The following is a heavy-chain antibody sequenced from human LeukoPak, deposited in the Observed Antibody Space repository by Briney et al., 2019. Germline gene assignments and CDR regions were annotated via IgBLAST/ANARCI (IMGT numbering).Heavy chain of an antibody. D-gene: IGHD3-16*02. V-gene: IGHV1-2*02. CDR1: GYTFTGYY. Sequence: ASVKVSCKASGYTFTGYYMHWVRQAPGQGLEWMGWINPNSGGTNYAQKFQDRVTMTRDTSISTAYMELSRLRSDDTAVYYCARGLSGSPSGYYYYMDVWGKGTTVTVSS. CDR3: ARGLSGSPSGYYYYMDV. CDR2: INPNSGGT. J-gene: IGHJ6*03.